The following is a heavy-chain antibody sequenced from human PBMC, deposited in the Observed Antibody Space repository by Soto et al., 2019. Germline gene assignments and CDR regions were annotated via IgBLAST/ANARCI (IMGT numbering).Heavy chain of an antibody. CDR3: ARASVRISGSQRYNWFDP. V-gene: IGHV4-31*03. CDR2: IYYSGST. D-gene: IGHD3-22*01. J-gene: IGHJ5*02. Sequence: SETLSLTCTVSGGSISSGGYYWSWIRQHPGKGLEWIGYIYYSGSTYYNPSLKSRVTISVDTSKNQFSLKLSYVTAADTAVYYCARASVRISGSQRYNWFDPWGQGTLVTVSS. CDR1: GGSISSGGYY.